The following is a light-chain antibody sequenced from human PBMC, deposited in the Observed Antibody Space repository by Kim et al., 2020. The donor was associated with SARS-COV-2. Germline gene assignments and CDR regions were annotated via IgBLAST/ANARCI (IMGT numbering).Light chain of an antibody. CDR3: QQTYRTPTT. Sequence: DIQMTQSPSSLSASVGDRVTITCRASQSLGTYLNWYQHRPGKAPNLLIYGAYNLQSGVPSRFSGSGSETDFTLTISTVQPEDFATYFCQQTYRTPTTFGQGTRLEIK. CDR1: QSLGTY. CDR2: GAY. V-gene: IGKV1-39*01. J-gene: IGKJ5*01.